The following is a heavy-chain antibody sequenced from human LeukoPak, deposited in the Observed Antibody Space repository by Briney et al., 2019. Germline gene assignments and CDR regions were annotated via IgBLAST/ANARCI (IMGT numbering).Heavy chain of an antibody. D-gene: IGHD4-23*01. J-gene: IGHJ4*02. Sequence: ASMKLSCKASGFTFTGYYIHWVRQAPGQGLEWMGWVNPNNGGTNYAQMFQGRVTMTRDTSISTAYVELSRLTSDDTAVYYCARDSYGGNWSLGYWGQGTLVTVSS. CDR1: GFTFTGYY. V-gene: IGHV1-2*02. CDR3: ARDSYGGNWSLGY. CDR2: VNPNNGGT.